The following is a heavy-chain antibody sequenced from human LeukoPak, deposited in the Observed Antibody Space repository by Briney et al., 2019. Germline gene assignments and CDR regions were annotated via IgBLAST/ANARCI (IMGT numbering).Heavy chain of an antibody. V-gene: IGHV4-34*01. Sequence: SETLSLTCAVYGGSFSGYYWSWIRQPPGKGLEWIGEINHSGSTNYNPSLKSRVTISVDTSKNQFSLKLSSVTAADTAVYYCARKGCSGSYGTTYWGQGTLVTVSS. D-gene: IGHD1-26*01. CDR1: GGSFSGYY. CDR3: ARKGCSGSYGTTY. CDR2: INHSGST. J-gene: IGHJ4*02.